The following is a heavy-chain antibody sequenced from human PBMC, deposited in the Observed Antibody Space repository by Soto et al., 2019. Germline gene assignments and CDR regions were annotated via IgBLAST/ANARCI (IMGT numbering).Heavy chain of an antibody. Sequence: EVQLVQSGAEVKKPGESLRISCKGSGYSFTSYWISWVRQMPGKGLEWMGRIDPSDSYTNYSPSFQGHVTISADKSISTAYLQWSSLKASDTAMYYCARQLGYCSGGSCYGDWFDPWGQGTLVTVSS. CDR1: GYSFTSYW. D-gene: IGHD2-15*01. CDR2: IDPSDSYT. J-gene: IGHJ5*02. V-gene: IGHV5-10-1*03. CDR3: ARQLGYCSGGSCYGDWFDP.